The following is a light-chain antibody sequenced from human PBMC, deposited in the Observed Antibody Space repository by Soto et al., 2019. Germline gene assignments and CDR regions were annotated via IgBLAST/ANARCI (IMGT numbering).Light chain of an antibody. V-gene: IGKV2-30*01. CDR2: KVS. J-gene: IGKJ2*01. Sequence: DVVMTQSPLSLPVTLGQPASISCRSSQSLVYSDVDTYLNWFQQRPGQSPRRLIYKVSDRDYGVPDRVSGSGSGTYCTLKISRVEAEDVGVYYCMQGTRGPYTFGQGTKLEIK. CDR3: MQGTRGPYT. CDR1: QSLVYSDVDTY.